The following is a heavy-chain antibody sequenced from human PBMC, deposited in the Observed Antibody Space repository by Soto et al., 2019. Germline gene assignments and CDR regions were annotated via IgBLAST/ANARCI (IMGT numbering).Heavy chain of an antibody. CDR2: IIPIFGTA. CDR1: GGTFSSYA. Sequence: QVQLVQSGAEVKKPGSSVKVSCKASGGTFSSYAISWVRQAPGQGLEWLGNIIPIFGTANYAQKFQDRVTSTADESTSTAYMELSSLRSEDTAVYYCARTERNDDFWSGYPNYYYYGMDVWGQGTTVTVSS. CDR3: ARTERNDDFWSGYPNYYYYGMDV. D-gene: IGHD3-3*01. V-gene: IGHV1-69*18. J-gene: IGHJ6*02.